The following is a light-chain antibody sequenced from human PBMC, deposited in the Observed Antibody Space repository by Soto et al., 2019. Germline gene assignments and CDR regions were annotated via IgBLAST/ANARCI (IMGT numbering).Light chain of an antibody. Sequence: DIVMTQSPLSLPVTPGEPASISCRSSQSLLSSNGHTYLDWYLQKPGQSPQLLIYLAFNRASGVPDRFSGSGSGIDFTLKISRVDAEDVGIYYCMQALQTPLTFGGGTKVEIK. CDR2: LAF. V-gene: IGKV2-28*01. J-gene: IGKJ4*01. CDR3: MQALQTPLT. CDR1: QSLLSSNGHTY.